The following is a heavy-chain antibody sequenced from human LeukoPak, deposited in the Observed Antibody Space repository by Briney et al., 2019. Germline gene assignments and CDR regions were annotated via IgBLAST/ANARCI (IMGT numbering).Heavy chain of an antibody. Sequence: SETLSLTCTVSGGSISSYYWSWTRQPPGKGLEWIGYISYSGSTNYNPSLKSRVTISVDTSKNQFSLKLSSVTAADTAVYYCARYIWGSYPTFEDYWGQGTLVTVSS. J-gene: IGHJ4*02. V-gene: IGHV4-59*01. CDR1: GGSISSYY. CDR3: ARYIWGSYPTFEDY. CDR2: ISYSGST. D-gene: IGHD3-16*02.